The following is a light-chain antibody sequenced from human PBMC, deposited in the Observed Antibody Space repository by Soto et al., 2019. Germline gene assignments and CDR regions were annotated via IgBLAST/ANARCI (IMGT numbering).Light chain of an antibody. CDR2: SAS. V-gene: IGKV1-39*01. CDR3: QQSYSTPCT. CDR1: QSISSY. J-gene: IGKJ1*01. Sequence: IQMTQSPSSLSASVGDRVTITCRASQSISSYLNWYHQKPGKAPKLLIYSASSLQSGVPSRFSGSGYGTDFTLTISSLQPEDFATYYCQQSYSTPCTFGQGTNVEIK.